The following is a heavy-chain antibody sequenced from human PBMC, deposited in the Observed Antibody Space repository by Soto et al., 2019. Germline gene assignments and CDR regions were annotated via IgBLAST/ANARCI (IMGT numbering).Heavy chain of an antibody. D-gene: IGHD3-9*01. CDR1: GYTFTGYY. CDR3: ARGHDILGVGRYYYGMDV. CDR2: INPNCGGT. Sequence: GASVKVSCKASGYTFTGYYMHWVRQAPVQGLEWMGWINPNCGGTNYAQKFQGRVTMTRETSISTAYMELSRLRSDETAVYYCARGHDILGVGRYYYGMDVWGRGTTGTVSS. J-gene: IGHJ6*01. V-gene: IGHV1-2*02.